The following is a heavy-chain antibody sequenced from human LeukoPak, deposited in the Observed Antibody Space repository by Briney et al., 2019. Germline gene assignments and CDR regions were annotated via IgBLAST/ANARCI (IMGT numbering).Heavy chain of an antibody. CDR2: IRSKAYGGTT. J-gene: IGHJ5*02. Sequence: GGSLRLSCRTSGFTFADYALSWFRQAPGKGREWVGFIRSKAYGGTTENAASLKDRFTISRDDSTSVAYLHMKSLKTEDTAVYYCGRAPRPVAWNWFDPWGQGTLVTVSS. CDR1: GFTFADYA. D-gene: IGHD2-15*01. V-gene: IGHV3-49*03. CDR3: GRAPRPVAWNWFDP.